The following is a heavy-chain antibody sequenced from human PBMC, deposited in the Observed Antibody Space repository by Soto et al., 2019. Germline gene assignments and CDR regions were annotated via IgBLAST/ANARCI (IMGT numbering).Heavy chain of an antibody. CDR2: INHSGST. CDR3: AREVGPNWFDP. CDR1: GGSFSGYY. V-gene: IGHV4-34*01. D-gene: IGHD2-2*01. Sequence: PSETLSLTCAVYGGSFSGYYWSWIRQPPGKGLEWIGEINHSGSTNYNPSLKSRVTISVDTSKNQFSLKLSSVTAADTAVYYCAREVGPNWFDPWGQGTLVTVSS. J-gene: IGHJ5*02.